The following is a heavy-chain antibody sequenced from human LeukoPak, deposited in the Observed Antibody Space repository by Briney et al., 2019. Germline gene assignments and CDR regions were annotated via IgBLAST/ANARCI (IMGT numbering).Heavy chain of an antibody. CDR1: GFTFSSYG. CDR3: ARGATIGYSGYDYFDY. CDR2: IWYDGSNK. D-gene: IGHD5-12*01. J-gene: IGHJ4*02. V-gene: IGHV3-33*01. Sequence: PGRSLRLSCAASGFTFSSYGMHWVRQAPDKGLEWVAVIWYDGSNKYYADSVKGRFTISRDNSKNTLYLQMNSLRAEDTAVYYCARGATIGYSGYDYFDYWGQGTLVTVSS.